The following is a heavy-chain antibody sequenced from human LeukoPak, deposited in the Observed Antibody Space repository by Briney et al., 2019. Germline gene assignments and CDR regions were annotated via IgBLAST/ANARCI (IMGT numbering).Heavy chain of an antibody. CDR1: GFTFSSYW. V-gene: IGHV3-7*01. J-gene: IGHJ4*02. Sequence: SGGSLRLSCAASGFTFSSYWMSWVRQAPGKGLEWVANIGHDGSETYYVDSLRGRFTISRDNAKNLVYLQMSSLRAEDTAIYYCARDETYDYESNGYLDFWGQGTVVTVSS. CDR3: ARDETYDYESNGYLDF. D-gene: IGHD3-22*01. CDR2: IGHDGSET.